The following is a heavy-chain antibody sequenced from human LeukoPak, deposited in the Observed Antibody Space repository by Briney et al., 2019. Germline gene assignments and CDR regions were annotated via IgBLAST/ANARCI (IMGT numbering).Heavy chain of an antibody. Sequence: GGSLRLSCVASGFTFSSYEMNWVRQAPGKGLEWVSYISSSGSTIYYADSVKGRFTISRDNAKNSLYLQMNSLRAEDTAVYYCAREGTEMATRVNYYYGMDVWGQGTTVTVSS. CDR3: AREGTEMATRVNYYYGMDV. CDR1: GFTFSSYE. J-gene: IGHJ6*02. D-gene: IGHD5-24*01. CDR2: ISSSGSTI. V-gene: IGHV3-48*03.